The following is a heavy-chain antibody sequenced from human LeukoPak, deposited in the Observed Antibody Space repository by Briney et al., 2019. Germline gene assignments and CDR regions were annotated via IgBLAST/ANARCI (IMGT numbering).Heavy chain of an antibody. V-gene: IGHV3-48*03. Sequence: GGSLRLSCAASGFTFSSYEMNWVRQAPQEGLEWVSYISSSGSTIYYADSVKGRFTISRDNAKSSLYLQMNSLRAEDTAVYYCASNSGSAGPLYFDYWGQGALVTVSS. CDR3: ASNSGSAGPLYFDY. CDR2: ISSSGSTI. J-gene: IGHJ4*02. D-gene: IGHD1-26*01. CDR1: GFTFSSYE.